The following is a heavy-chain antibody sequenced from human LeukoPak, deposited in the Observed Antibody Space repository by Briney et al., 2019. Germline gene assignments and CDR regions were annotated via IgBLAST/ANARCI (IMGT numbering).Heavy chain of an antibody. D-gene: IGHD3-10*01. V-gene: IGHV5-10-1*01. J-gene: IGHJ4*02. CDR3: ASRSRFGITMVRGVTGNYFDY. Sequence: GESLRISCKGSGYSFTSYWISWVRQMPGKGLEWMGRIDPSDSYTNYSPSFQGHVTISADKSISTAYLQWSSLKASDTAMYYCASRSRFGITMVRGVTGNYFDYWGQGTLVTVSS. CDR1: GYSFTSYW. CDR2: IDPSDSYT.